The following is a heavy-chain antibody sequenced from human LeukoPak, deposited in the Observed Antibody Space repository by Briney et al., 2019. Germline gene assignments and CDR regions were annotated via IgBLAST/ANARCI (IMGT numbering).Heavy chain of an antibody. Sequence: PGGSLRLSCAASGFTFSSYAMSWVRQAPGKGLEGVSAISGSGGSTYYADSVKGRFTISRDNSKNTLYLQMNSLRAEDTAVYYCAKGPFPYMVRAVSFDYWGQGTLVTVSS. J-gene: IGHJ4*02. CDR1: GFTFSSYA. D-gene: IGHD3-10*01. CDR3: AKGPFPYMVRAVSFDY. CDR2: ISGSGGST. V-gene: IGHV3-23*01.